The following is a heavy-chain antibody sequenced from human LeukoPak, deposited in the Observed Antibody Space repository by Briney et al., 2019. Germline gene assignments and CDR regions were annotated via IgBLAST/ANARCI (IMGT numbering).Heavy chain of an antibody. CDR1: GGSISSYY. CDR3: AKFGGSVVTVLGFDY. D-gene: IGHD4-23*01. V-gene: IGHV4-59*08. CDR2: IYYSGST. J-gene: IGHJ4*02. Sequence: SETLSLTCTVSGGSISSYYWSWIRQPPGKGLEWIGYIYYSGSTNYNPSLKSRVTISVDTSKNQFSLKLSSVTAADTAVYYCAKFGGSVVTVLGFDYWGQGTLVTVSS.